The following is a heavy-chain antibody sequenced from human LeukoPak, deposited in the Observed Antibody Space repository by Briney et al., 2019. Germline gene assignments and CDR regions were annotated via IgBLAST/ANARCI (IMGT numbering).Heavy chain of an antibody. V-gene: IGHV4-59*01. CDR1: GGSISSYY. J-gene: IGHJ3*01. Sequence: PSETLTLPCTVSGGSISSYYWSWIRQPPGKGLEWIGYIYYSGSTNYNPSLKSRVTISVDTSKNQFSLKLSSVTAADTAVYYCARAPFSRYYDSSEDDAFDVCGQGTMVTVSS. D-gene: IGHD3-22*01. CDR3: ARAPFSRYYDSSEDDAFDV. CDR2: IYYSGST.